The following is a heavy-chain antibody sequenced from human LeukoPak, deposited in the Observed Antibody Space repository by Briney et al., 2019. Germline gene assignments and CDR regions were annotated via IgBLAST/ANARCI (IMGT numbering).Heavy chain of an antibody. CDR2: ISYDGSNK. CDR3: AKGGRRYYYDSSGYTEGGYFDY. V-gene: IGHV3-30*18. J-gene: IGHJ4*02. CDR1: GFTFSSYG. D-gene: IGHD3-22*01. Sequence: PGGTLRLSCAASGFTFSSYGMHWVRQAPGKGLEWVAVISYDGSNKYYADSVKGRFTISRDNSKNTLYLQMNSLRAEDTAVYYCAKGGRRYYYDSSGYTEGGYFDYWGQGTLVTVSS.